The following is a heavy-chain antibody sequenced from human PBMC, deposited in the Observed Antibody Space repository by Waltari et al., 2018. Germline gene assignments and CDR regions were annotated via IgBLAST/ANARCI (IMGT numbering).Heavy chain of an antibody. Sequence: QVQLVESGGGVVQPGRSLRLSCAASGFTFSSYAMHWVRQAPGKGLEWVAVISYDGSNKYYADSVKGRFTISRDNSKNTLYLQMNSLRAEDTAVYYCARAVELGGYWGQGTLVTVSS. CDR2: ISYDGSNK. J-gene: IGHJ4*02. CDR1: GFTFSSYA. CDR3: ARAVELGGY. V-gene: IGHV3-30-3*01. D-gene: IGHD1-7*01.